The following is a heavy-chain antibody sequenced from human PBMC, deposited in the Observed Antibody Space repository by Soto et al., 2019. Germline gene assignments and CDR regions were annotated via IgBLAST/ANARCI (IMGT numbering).Heavy chain of an antibody. D-gene: IGHD3-3*01. V-gene: IGHV3-7*01. CDR1: RFTFSGYW. CDR3: ARGHWSDPL. J-gene: IGHJ4*02. CDR2: IKEDGSEK. Sequence: GGSLRLSCAASRFTFSGYWMSWVRQAPGKGLEWVASIKEDGSEKYYVDSVEGRFTISRDNAQNSLYLQMNSLRSEDTAVYSCARGHWSDPLGGQGTLVTVSS.